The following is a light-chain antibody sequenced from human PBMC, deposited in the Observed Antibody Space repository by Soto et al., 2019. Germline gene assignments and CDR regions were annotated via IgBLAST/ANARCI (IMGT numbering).Light chain of an antibody. CDR2: AAS. V-gene: IGKV3-15*01. CDR3: QQYNHWPLT. J-gene: IGKJ4*01. CDR1: QSVSNT. Sequence: VLTQSPGTLSLSQGERATLSCRASQSVSNTYIAWYQQKPGQSPRLLIYAASTRATGVPGRFSGSGSGTEFTLTISSLQSEDFAVYYCQQYNHWPLTFGGGTKVDI.